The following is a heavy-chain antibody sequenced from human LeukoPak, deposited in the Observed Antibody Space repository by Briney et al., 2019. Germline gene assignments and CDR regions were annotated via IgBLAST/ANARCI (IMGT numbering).Heavy chain of an antibody. CDR2: FDPEDGET. CDR1: GYTLTGLS. J-gene: IGHJ4*02. CDR3: ATETYSGSYY. D-gene: IGHD1-26*01. V-gene: IGHV1-24*01. Sequence: ASVKVSCKVSGYTLTGLSMHWVRQAPGQGLEWMGGFDPEDGETIYAQKFQGRVTMTADTSTGTAYMELSSLRSEDTAVYYCATETYSGSYYWGQGTLVTVSS.